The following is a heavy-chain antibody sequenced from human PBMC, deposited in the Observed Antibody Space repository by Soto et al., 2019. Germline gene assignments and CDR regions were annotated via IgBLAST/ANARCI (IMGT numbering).Heavy chain of an antibody. Sequence: QITLKESGPTLVKPTQTLTLTCTFSGFSLSTRGVGVGWIRQPPGKALQWLGLIYWDDDKRYSPSLKSRLTITKDTSKNEMSLTMTTMNHLETATYCCAHSLIGYNSDGSGSTWFDPWGQGTLVTVSS. CDR2: IYWDDDK. J-gene: IGHJ5*02. V-gene: IGHV2-5*02. CDR1: GFSLSTRGVG. D-gene: IGHD3-22*01. CDR3: AHSLIGYNSDGSGSTWFDP.